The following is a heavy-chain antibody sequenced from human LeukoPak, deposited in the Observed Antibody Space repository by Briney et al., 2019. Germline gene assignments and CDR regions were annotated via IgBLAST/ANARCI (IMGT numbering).Heavy chain of an antibody. J-gene: IGHJ4*02. CDR2: INHNRGGT. D-gene: IGHD3-16*02. CDR3: AREDVYVWGSYRYYGPFDY. CDR1: GYTLTGYY. V-gene: IGHV1-2*02. Sequence: ASVKLSCKASGYTLTGYYMHWVRQAPGQGLEWMGWINHNRGGTNYAQMSGRRVTMSRDTSISTAYRELSRLRSDDTAVYYCAREDVYVWGSYRYYGPFDYWGQGTLVTVSS.